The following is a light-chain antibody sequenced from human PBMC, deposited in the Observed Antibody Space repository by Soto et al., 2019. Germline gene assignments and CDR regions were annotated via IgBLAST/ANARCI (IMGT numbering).Light chain of an antibody. CDR3: QQHNSYPLT. V-gene: IGKV1-17*01. Sequence: DIQMTQSPSSLSAPVGGRVTITCRASQGIRRDLGWYQQKPGKAPTRLIYAVSSLHSGVPSRFSGSGSGTEITLTISSLQPEDSATYYCQQHNSYPLTFGGGTKVEIK. CDR1: QGIRRD. CDR2: AVS. J-gene: IGKJ4*01.